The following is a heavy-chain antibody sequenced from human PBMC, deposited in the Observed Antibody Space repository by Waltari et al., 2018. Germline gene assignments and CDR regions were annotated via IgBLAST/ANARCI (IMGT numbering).Heavy chain of an antibody. CDR3: AKDLERSTTTFPAMES. D-gene: IGHD1-26*01. V-gene: IGHV3-23*01. J-gene: IGHJ5*02. Sequence: EVQLLESGGGLVQPGGSLRLTCAASGFTFSTSAMSWVRQAPGKGLEGVSALSGSGGSTFYAASVKGRFAISRDNSMNTLYLQMDSLRAEDTAVYYCAKDLERSTTTFPAMESWGQGTLVTVSS. CDR1: GFTFSTSA. CDR2: LSGSGGST.